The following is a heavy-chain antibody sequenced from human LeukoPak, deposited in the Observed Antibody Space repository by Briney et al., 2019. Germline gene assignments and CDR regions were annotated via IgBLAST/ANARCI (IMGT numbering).Heavy chain of an antibody. CDR1: GYTFTGYY. V-gene: IGHV1-2*02. Sequence: GASVKVSCKASGYTFTGYYMHWVRQAPGQGLEWMGWINPNSGGTNYAQKFQGRVTMTRDTSISTAYMELSRLRSDDTAVYYCARDPTYYYDSSGYVGAFDIWGQGTMVTVSS. CDR3: ARDPTYYYDSSGYVGAFDI. D-gene: IGHD3-22*01. CDR2: INPNSGGT. J-gene: IGHJ3*02.